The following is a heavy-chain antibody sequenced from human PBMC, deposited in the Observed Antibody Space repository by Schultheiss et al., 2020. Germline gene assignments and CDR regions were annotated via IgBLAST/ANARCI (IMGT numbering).Heavy chain of an antibody. CDR2: IYYSGTT. D-gene: IGHD6-13*01. CDR1: GGSISSTTYY. J-gene: IGHJ4*02. Sequence: SETLSLTCTVSGGSISSTTYYWGWIRQPPGKGLEWIGNIYYSGTTYYNPSLKSRVTMSVDTSRNQFSLKLTSATAAETAVYYCARLRGYSSSVPDYWGQGTLVTVSS. CDR3: ARLRGYSSSVPDY. V-gene: IGHV4-39*01.